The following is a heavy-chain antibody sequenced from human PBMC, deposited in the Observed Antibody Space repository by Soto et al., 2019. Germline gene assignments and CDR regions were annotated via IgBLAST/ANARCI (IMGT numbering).Heavy chain of an antibody. J-gene: IGHJ5*02. CDR3: ATIRADCSGGSCYSGWGFRFDP. CDR2: ISAYNGNT. Sequence: ASVKVSCTASGYTFTSYGISWVRQAPGQGLEWMGWISAYNGNTNYAQKLQGRVTMTTDTSTSTAYMELRSLRSDDTAVYYCATIRADCSGGSCYSGWGFRFDPWGQGTLVTVSS. D-gene: IGHD2-15*01. V-gene: IGHV1-18*01. CDR1: GYTFTSYG.